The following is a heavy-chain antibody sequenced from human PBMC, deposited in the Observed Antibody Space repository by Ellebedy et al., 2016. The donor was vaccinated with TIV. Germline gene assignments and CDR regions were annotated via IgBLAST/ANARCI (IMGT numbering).Heavy chain of an antibody. CDR3: TTRDFFGVYTLTFDS. J-gene: IGHJ4*02. D-gene: IGHD3-3*01. CDR2: ISGSATNT. CDR1: GFTFRSNA. Sequence: GESLKISCVASGFTFRSNAMSWVRQASGKGLEWVSAISGSATNTNYADSVKGRFTISRDKSKNTVYLQMNRLRAEDTDVYYCTTRDFFGVYTLTFDSWGQGTLVTVSS. V-gene: IGHV3-23*01.